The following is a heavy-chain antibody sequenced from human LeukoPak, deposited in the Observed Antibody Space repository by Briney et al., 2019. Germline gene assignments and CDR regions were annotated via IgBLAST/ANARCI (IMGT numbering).Heavy chain of an antibody. CDR3: ARLSPLTGAYYYTDV. V-gene: IGHV4-59*01. D-gene: IGHD7-27*01. CDR1: GGSISSYY. Sequence: NPSETLSLTCTVSGGSISSYYWSWIRQPPGEGLEWIGYIYYSGSTNYDPSLKSRVTISVDTSKNQFSLKLSSVTAADTAVYYCARLSPLTGAYYYTDVWGKGTTVTVFS. J-gene: IGHJ6*03. CDR2: IYYSGST.